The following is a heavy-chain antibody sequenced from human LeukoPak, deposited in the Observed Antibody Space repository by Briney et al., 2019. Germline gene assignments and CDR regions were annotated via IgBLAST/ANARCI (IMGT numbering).Heavy chain of an antibody. CDR3: ASGSYYYDSSGLDY. V-gene: IGHV1-2*02. D-gene: IGHD3-22*01. CDR2: INPNSGGT. Sequence: ASVTVSCKASGYTFTGYYMHWVRQAPGQGLEWMGWINPNSGGTNYAQKFQGRVTMTRDTSTSTVYMELSSLRSEDTAVYYCASGSYYYDSSGLDYWGQGTLVTVSS. CDR1: GYTFTGYY. J-gene: IGHJ4*02.